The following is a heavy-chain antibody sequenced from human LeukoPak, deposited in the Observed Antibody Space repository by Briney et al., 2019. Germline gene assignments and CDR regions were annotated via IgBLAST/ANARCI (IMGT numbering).Heavy chain of an antibody. CDR3: ARVASPLPQYYFDY. V-gene: IGHV4-39*07. CDR1: GASITGSNYF. Sequence: PSETLSLTCNVSGASITGSNYFWGWIRQPPGKGLEWIGSIYYSGSTYYNPSLKSRVTISVDTSKNQFSLKLSSVTAADTAVYYCARVASPLPQYYFDYWGQGTLVTVSS. J-gene: IGHJ4*02. CDR2: IYYSGST.